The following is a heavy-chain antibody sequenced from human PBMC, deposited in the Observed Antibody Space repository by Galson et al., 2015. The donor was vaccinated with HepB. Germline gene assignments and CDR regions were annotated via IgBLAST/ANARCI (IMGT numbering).Heavy chain of an antibody. J-gene: IGHJ4*02. CDR3: AREESSSWYY. D-gene: IGHD6-13*01. CDR2: ISYDGSNK. V-gene: IGHV3-30*04. Sequence: HWVRQAPGKGLEWVAVISYDGSNKYYADSVKGRFTISRDNSKNTLYLQMNSLRAEDTAVYYCAREESSSWYYWGQGTLVTVSS.